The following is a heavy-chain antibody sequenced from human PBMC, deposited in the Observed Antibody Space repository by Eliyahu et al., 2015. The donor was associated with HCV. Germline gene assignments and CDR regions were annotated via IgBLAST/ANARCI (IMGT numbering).Heavy chain of an antibody. CDR2: IDWDGDE. J-gene: IGHJ5*02. V-gene: IGHV2-70*15. Sequence: QVTLRESGPALVRPAQTLTLTCTFSGFTLSTTAMCVRSWVRQPPGKALEWLARIDWDGDEYYSTSLKSRLSVSKDPSKSQVVLTMTDMEPRDTGTYYCARSGGPDCTWFGPWGQGAQVTVSS. CDR1: GFTLSTTAMC. CDR3: ARSGGPDCTWFGP. D-gene: IGHD3/OR15-3a*01.